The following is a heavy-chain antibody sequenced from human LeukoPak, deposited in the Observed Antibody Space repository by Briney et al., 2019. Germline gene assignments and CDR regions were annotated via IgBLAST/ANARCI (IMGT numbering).Heavy chain of an antibody. Sequence: GGSLRLSCATSGFTFSNYAMGWVRQAPGKGLEWVSAVSSSGNSAVYTDSVRGRFTISRDNSKNTILLQMNSLRAEDTAVYYCARERPSGVLQGYYFDYWGQGTLVTVSS. V-gene: IGHV3-23*01. D-gene: IGHD3-10*01. CDR1: GFTFSNYA. CDR2: VSSSGNSA. CDR3: ARERPSGVLQGYYFDY. J-gene: IGHJ4*02.